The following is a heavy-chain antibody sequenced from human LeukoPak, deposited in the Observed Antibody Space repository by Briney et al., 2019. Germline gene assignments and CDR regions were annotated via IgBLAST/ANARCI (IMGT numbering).Heavy chain of an antibody. D-gene: IGHD6-6*01. CDR2: IIPIFGTA. CDR3: ARGEIAARFAFDY. J-gene: IGHJ4*02. V-gene: IGHV1-69*13. CDR1: VGTFSSYA. Sequence: SVKVSCKASVGTFSSYAISWVRQAPGQGLEWMGGIIPIFGTANYAQKFQGRVTITADESTSTAYMELSSLRSEDTAVYYCARGEIAARFAFDYWGQGTLVTVSS.